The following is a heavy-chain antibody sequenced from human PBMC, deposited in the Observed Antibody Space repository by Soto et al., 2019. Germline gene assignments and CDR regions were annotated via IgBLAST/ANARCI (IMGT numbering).Heavy chain of an antibody. CDR2: INPNSGDI. CDR1: GYTFTGQY. V-gene: IGHV1-2*02. J-gene: IGHJ4*02. CDR3: ARGYAYGSFDN. D-gene: IGHD5-18*01. Sequence: ASVKVSCKTSGYTFTGQYLHWLRQAPGHGLEWMGWINPNSGDISYAQKFQGRVIMTRDTSISKAYMELNRMTSADTAVYYCARGYAYGSFDNWAQGTLVTVSS.